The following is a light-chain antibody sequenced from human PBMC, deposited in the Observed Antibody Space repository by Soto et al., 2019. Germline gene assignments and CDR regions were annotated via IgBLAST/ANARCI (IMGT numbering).Light chain of an antibody. CDR3: VLYVGSGIGV. CDR2: GTK. Sequence: QTVVTQGTSFSVSPGGTGTLTGDLSSGSVATRHFPNWYHHTPGQPPRTLIYGTKTRSSGVPDRFSGSILGIRDALTITGAQSDDESDDYCVLYVGSGIGVFGVGTKLTVL. V-gene: IGLV8-61*01. J-gene: IGLJ3*02. CDR1: SGSVATRHF.